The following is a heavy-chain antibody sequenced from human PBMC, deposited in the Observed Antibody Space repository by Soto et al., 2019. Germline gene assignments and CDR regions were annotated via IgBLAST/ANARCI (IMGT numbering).Heavy chain of an antibody. V-gene: IGHV1-3*01. CDR1: GYSFTSYA. CDR2: INAGNGNT. D-gene: IGHD3-10*01. J-gene: IGHJ4*02. CDR3: ARALGDLWFGEFTLLGFDY. Sequence: GASVKVSCKAAGYSFTSYAMHWVRQAPGQRLEWMGWINAGNGNTKYSQKFQGRVTITRDTSASTAYMELSSLRSEDTAVYYCARALGDLWFGEFTLLGFDYWGQGPLVTVPQ.